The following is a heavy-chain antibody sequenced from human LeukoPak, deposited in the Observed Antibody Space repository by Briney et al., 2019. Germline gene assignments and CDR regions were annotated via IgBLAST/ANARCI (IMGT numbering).Heavy chain of an antibody. V-gene: IGHV3-7*01. CDR3: ASLNYGQVWGSPHYYFDY. CDR2: IKQDGSEK. Sequence: GGSLRLSCAASGFTFSSHWMAWVRQAPGKGLEWVANIKQDGSEKYYLDSMKGRFTISRDNAKNSLCLQVNSLRVEDTAVYYCASLNYGQVWGSPHYYFDYWGQGILVTVSS. J-gene: IGHJ4*02. D-gene: IGHD3-16*01. CDR1: GFTFSSHW.